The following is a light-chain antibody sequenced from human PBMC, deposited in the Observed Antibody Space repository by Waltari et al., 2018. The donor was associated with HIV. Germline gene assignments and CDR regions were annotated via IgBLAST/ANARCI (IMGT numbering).Light chain of an antibody. CDR1: SSDVGGYNY. Sequence: QPALPQPASVYGSPGPSITISCTGTSSDVGGYNYVSWYQQHPGKAPKLMIYDVSNRPSGVSNRFSGSKSGNTASLTISGLQAEDEADYYCSSYTSSSTLVVFGGGTKLTVL. CDR2: DVS. J-gene: IGLJ2*01. V-gene: IGLV2-14*01. CDR3: SSYTSSSTLVV.